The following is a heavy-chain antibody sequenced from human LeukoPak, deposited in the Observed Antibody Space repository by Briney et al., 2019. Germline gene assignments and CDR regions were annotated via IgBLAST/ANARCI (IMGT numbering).Heavy chain of an antibody. J-gene: IGHJ4*02. CDR3: AKELESYSSGWLVDY. D-gene: IGHD6-19*01. CDR2: ISYDGSNK. Sequence: GGSLRLSRAASGFTFSRYGMHWVRQAPGKGLEWVAVISYDGSNKDFADSVKGRFTISRDNSKNTLYLQMNSLRAEDTAVYYCAKELESYSSGWLVDYWGQGTLVTVSS. CDR1: GFTFSRYG. V-gene: IGHV3-30*18.